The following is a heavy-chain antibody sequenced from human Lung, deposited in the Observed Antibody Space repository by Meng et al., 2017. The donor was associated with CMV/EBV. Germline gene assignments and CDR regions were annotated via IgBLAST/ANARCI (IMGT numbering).Heavy chain of an antibody. Sequence: SCAASGFTFSDYYMSWIRQAPGKGLEWVSYISSSGSTIYYADSVKGRFTISRDNAKNSLYLQMNSLRAEDTAVYYCARDYCSSTSCYVDDWGQGTXVAVDS. CDR2: ISSSGSTI. V-gene: IGHV3-11*04. D-gene: IGHD2-2*01. CDR1: GFTFSDYY. J-gene: IGHJ4*02. CDR3: ARDYCSSTSCYVDD.